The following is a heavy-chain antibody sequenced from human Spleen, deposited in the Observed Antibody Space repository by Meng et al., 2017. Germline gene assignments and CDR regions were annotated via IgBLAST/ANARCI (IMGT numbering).Heavy chain of an antibody. D-gene: IGHD1-1*01. CDR3: ARLEGG. Sequence: QVQLVQSGVEVKKPGASVKVSRKASGYNFIGYWLYWVRQAPGQGPEWIGWINPNDGYTKYAHKFLGRVTVTRDTSTSTIYMEMSSLTYDDTAVYYCARLEGGWGQGTLVTVSS. CDR2: INPNDGYT. CDR1: GYNFIGYW. J-gene: IGHJ4*02. V-gene: IGHV1-2*07.